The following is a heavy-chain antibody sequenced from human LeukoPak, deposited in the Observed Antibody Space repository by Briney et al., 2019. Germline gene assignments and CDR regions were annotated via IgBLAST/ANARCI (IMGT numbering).Heavy chain of an antibody. CDR3: ARVPRGYCSSTSCCHFDY. CDR2: INPNSGGT. CDR1: GYTFTGYY. V-gene: IGHV1-2*02. Sequence: ASVKVSCKASGYTFTGYYMHWVRQAPGQGLEWMGWINPNSGGTNYAQKFQGRVTMTRDTSISTAYMELSRLRSDDTAVYYCARVPRGYCSSTSCCHFDYWGQGTLVTVSS. J-gene: IGHJ4*02. D-gene: IGHD2-2*01.